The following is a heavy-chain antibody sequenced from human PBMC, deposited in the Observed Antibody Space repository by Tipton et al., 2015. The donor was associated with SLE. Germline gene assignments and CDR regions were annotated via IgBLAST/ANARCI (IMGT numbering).Heavy chain of an antibody. V-gene: IGHV4-31*02. D-gene: IGHD3-22*01. Sequence: LRLSCTVSGASISSGSYYWSWIRQHPGKGLEWIGYIYGSGTTYSNPSLKSRVTMSVDTSKNQFSLKLSSVTAADTAVYYCARGPRGSSGYPNWGQGTLVTVSS. J-gene: IGHJ4*02. CDR1: GASISSGSYY. CDR3: ARGPRGSSGYPN. CDR2: IYGSGTT.